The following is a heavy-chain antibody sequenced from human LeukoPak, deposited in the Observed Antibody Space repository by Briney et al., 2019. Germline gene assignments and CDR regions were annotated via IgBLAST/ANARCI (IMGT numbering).Heavy chain of an antibody. V-gene: IGHV3-53*01. CDR2: LYSDGST. CDR1: GFIVSNNY. Sequence: QSGGSLRLSCAASGFIVSNNYMSWVRQAPGKGLEWVSVLYSDGSTYYIDPVKGRFTIARDNSRNTLYLQMNSLRVEDTAVYYCAKESMYSSSWYPIFDYWGQGTLVTVSS. D-gene: IGHD6-13*01. J-gene: IGHJ4*02. CDR3: AKESMYSSSWYPIFDY.